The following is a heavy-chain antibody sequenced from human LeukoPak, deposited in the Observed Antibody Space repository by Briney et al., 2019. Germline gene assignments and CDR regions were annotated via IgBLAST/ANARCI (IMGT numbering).Heavy chain of an antibody. V-gene: IGHV1-2*02. CDR3: ARGLTSAIVVVVAATDGAFDI. D-gene: IGHD2-15*01. J-gene: IGHJ3*02. CDR2: INPNSGGT. Sequence: ASVKVSCKASGYTFTGYYMHWVRQAPGQGLEWMGWINPNSGGTNYAQKFQGRVTMTRDTSISTAYMELSRLRSDDTAVYYSARGLTSAIVVVVAATDGAFDIWGQGTMVTVSS. CDR1: GYTFTGYY.